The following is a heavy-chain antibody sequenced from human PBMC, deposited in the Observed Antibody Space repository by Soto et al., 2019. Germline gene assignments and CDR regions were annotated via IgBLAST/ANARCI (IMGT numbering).Heavy chain of an antibody. CDR3: ARDRSYYGSGSSFYYFDY. D-gene: IGHD3-10*01. V-gene: IGHV1-69*06. CDR1: GGTFSSYA. CDR2: IIPIFGTA. J-gene: IGHJ4*02. Sequence: QVQLVQSGAEVKKPGSSVKVSCKASGGTFSSYAISWVRQAPGQGLEWMGGIIPIFGTANYAQKFQGRVTITADKSTSTAYMELSSLRSEDTAVYYCARDRSYYGSGSSFYYFDYWGQGPLVTVSS.